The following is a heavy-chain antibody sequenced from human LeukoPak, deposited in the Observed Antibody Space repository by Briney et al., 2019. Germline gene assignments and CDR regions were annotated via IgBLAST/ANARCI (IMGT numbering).Heavy chain of an antibody. CDR2: ISHSGST. Sequence: SETLSLTCAVYGGSLSGNFWSWIRQPPGKGLEWIGEISHSGSTNYNPSLKSRVTISVDTSKNQFSLKLSSVTAADTAVYYCARENSDEYFDYWGQGTLVTVSS. CDR1: GGSLSGNF. D-gene: IGHD1-26*01. V-gene: IGHV4-34*01. J-gene: IGHJ4*02. CDR3: ARENSDEYFDY.